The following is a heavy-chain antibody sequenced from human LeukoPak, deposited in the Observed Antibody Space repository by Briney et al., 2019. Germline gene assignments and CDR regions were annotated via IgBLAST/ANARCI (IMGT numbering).Heavy chain of an antibody. CDR2: IRSTGAGGNT. D-gene: IGHD3-16*01. CDR3: TRNGGGLGY. CDR1: GFTFSNYD. V-gene: IGHV3-23*01. J-gene: IGHJ4*02. Sequence: QTGGSLRLSCAASGFTFSNYDMIWVRQAPGKGLEWVSSIRSTGAGGNTYSADSVKGRFSTSRDDSKSTLFLQMDSLTAEDTAVYYCTRNGGGLGYWGQGALVTVSS.